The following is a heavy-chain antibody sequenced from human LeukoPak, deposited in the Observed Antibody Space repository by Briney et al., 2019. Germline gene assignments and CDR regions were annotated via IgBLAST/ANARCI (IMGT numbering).Heavy chain of an antibody. CDR2: IYYSGST. V-gene: IGHV4-39*01. CDR3: VRLPSAYGSSWYKWFDP. D-gene: IGHD6-13*01. Sequence: PSETLSLTCTVSGGSISSSSYYWGWIRQPPGKGLEWIGSIYYSGSTYYNPPLKSRVTISVDTSKNQFSLKLSSVTAADTAVYYCVRLPSAYGSSWYKWFDPWGQGTLVTVSS. CDR1: GGSISSSSYY. J-gene: IGHJ5*02.